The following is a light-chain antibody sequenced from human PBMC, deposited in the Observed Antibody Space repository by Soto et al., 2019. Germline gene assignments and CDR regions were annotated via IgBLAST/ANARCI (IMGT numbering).Light chain of an antibody. CDR3: SSYRSSSTLRVV. Sequence: QSVLTQPASVSGSPGQSITISCTGTSSDVGGYNYVSWYQQHPGKAPKLMIYDVSNRPSGVSNRFSGSKSGNTASLTISGLQAEDEADYYCSSYRSSSTLRVVFGGGTKLTVL. J-gene: IGLJ2*01. V-gene: IGLV2-14*01. CDR2: DVS. CDR1: SSDVGGYNY.